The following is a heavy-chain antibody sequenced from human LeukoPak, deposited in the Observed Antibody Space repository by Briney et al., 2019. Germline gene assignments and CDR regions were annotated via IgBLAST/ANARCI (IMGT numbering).Heavy chain of an antibody. J-gene: IGHJ5*02. CDR3: ARDTTRDNWFDP. V-gene: IGHV1-2*02. Sequence: ASVKVSCKASGYTFTSYGISWVRQAPGQGLEWMGWINPNSGGTNYAQKFQGRVTMTRDTSISTAYMELSGLRSGDTAVYYCARDTTRDNWFDPWGQGTLVTVSS. D-gene: IGHD1-26*01. CDR2: INPNSGGT. CDR1: GYTFTSYG.